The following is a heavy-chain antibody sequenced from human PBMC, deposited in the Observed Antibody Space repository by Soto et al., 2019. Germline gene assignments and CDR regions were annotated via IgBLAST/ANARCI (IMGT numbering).Heavy chain of an antibody. CDR3: ARGGWELLVYYGMDV. Sequence: LSLSSEASGFTFSSYAMHWVRQAPGKGLEWVAVISYDGSNKYYADSVKGRFTISRDNSKNTLYLQMNSLRAEDTAVYYCARGGWELLVYYGMDVWGQGT. J-gene: IGHJ6*02. CDR1: GFTFSSYA. D-gene: IGHD1-26*01. CDR2: ISYDGSNK. V-gene: IGHV3-30-3*01.